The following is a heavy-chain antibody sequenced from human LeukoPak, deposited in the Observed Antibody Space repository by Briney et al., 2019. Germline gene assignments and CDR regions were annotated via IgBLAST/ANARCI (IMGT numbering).Heavy chain of an antibody. CDR2: MYTGGGR. D-gene: IGHD2-21*02. J-gene: IGHJ4*02. V-gene: IGHV3-66*01. CDR3: TRGQSYCGADCYSD. CDR1: GFSVSNYY. Sequence: GGSLRLSCAASGFSVSNYYMSWVRQPPGKGLEWVSVMYTGGGRYYGDSVKGRFTITRDNSKNTVFLQMNSLRVEDTALYYCTRGQSYCGADCYSDWGQGTLVTVSS.